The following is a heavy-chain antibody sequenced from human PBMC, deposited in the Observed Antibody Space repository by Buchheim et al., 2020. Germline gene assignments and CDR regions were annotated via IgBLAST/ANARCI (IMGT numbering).Heavy chain of an antibody. Sequence: QVQLQESGPGLVKPSQTLSLTCTVSGGSISSGGYYWSWIRQHPGKGLEWIGYIYYSGSTYYNPSLKSRVTISVEPPKNQFPLKLSSVTAADTAVYYCARGAMIVVIEYYFDYWGQGTL. D-gene: IGHD3-22*01. CDR1: GGSISSGGYY. CDR2: IYYSGST. V-gene: IGHV4-31*03. J-gene: IGHJ4*02. CDR3: ARGAMIVVIEYYFDY.